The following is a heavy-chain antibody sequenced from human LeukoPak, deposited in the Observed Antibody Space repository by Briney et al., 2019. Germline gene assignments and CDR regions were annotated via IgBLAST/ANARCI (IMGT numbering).Heavy chain of an antibody. Sequence: RASVKVSCKASGYTFTSYGISWVGQAPGQGLEWMGWINPYNGNRKYAQKFQGRVTMTTDTSTSTAYMELRSLRFDDTAVYYCARQIYGRFDYWGQGTLVT. CDR1: GYTFTSYG. V-gene: IGHV1-18*01. CDR3: ARQIYGRFDY. D-gene: IGHD4-17*01. CDR2: INPYNGNR. J-gene: IGHJ4*02.